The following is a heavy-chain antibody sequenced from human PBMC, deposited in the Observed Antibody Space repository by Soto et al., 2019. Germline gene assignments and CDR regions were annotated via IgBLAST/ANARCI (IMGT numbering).Heavy chain of an antibody. CDR2: MNPSNGNT. D-gene: IGHD6-25*01. CDR3: ARRKERSGPHYFDY. Sequence: XSVKVSCKASGYSFTTYAVSWVRQASGQGLEWMGWMNPSNGNTGYAQKFQGRVTMTRNTSISTVYMELSGLRPDDTAVYYCARRKERSGPHYFDYWGQGTRVTVSS. CDR1: GYSFTTYA. J-gene: IGHJ4*02. V-gene: IGHV1-8*02.